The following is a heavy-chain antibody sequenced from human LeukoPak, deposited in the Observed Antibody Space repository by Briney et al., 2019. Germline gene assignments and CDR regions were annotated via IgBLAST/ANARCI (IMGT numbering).Heavy chain of an antibody. CDR1: GFTFGSYG. V-gene: IGHV3-30*18. D-gene: IGHD2-2*01. CDR2: TSYDGSSK. CDR3: AKEVLPTVLWGAMDV. J-gene: IGHJ6*02. Sequence: PGRSLRLSCAASGFTFGSYGMHWVRQAPRKGLEWVAVTSYDGSSKYYGDSVKGRFTISRDNSKNTLYLQMNSLRAEDSAVYYCAKEVLPTVLWGAMDVWGQGTTVTVSS.